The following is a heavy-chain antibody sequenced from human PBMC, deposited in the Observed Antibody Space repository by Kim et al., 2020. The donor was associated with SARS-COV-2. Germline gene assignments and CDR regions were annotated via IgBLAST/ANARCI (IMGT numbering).Heavy chain of an antibody. CDR2: ISSSSSYI. J-gene: IGHJ4*02. CDR1: GFTFSSYS. V-gene: IGHV3-21*01. Sequence: GGSLRLSCAASGFTFSSYSMNWVRQAPGKGLEWVSSISSSSSYIYYADSVKGRFTISRDNAKNSLYLQMNSLRAEDTAVYYCARDGGIHGPGFGELLFVFDYWGQGTLVTVSS. D-gene: IGHD3-10*01. CDR3: ARDGGIHGPGFGELLFVFDY.